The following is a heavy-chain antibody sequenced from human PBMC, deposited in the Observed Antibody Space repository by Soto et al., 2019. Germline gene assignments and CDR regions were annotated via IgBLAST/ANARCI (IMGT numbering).Heavy chain of an antibody. CDR3: ASEGPRGVAAADAFDI. CDR2: ISAYNGNT. J-gene: IGHJ3*02. Sequence: ASVKVSCKASGYTFTSYGISWVRQAPGQGLEWMGWISAYNGNTNYAQKLQGRVTMTTDTSTSTAYMELRSLRSDDTAVYYCASEGPRGVAAADAFDIWGQGTMVTVSS. CDR1: GYTFTSYG. V-gene: IGHV1-18*01. D-gene: IGHD6-25*01.